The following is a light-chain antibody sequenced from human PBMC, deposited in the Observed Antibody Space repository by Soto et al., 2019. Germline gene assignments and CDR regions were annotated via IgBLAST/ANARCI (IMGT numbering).Light chain of an antibody. CDR1: QSVSTY. V-gene: IGKV3-11*01. Sequence: EIVLTQSPATLSLSPGERATLSCRASQSVSTYLAWYQQKPGQAPRLLIYDASSRATGIPARCTGSGSGTDFTLTITSLEPEDFAVYYGQQRTTWPLTFGGGTKVEIK. CDR2: DAS. J-gene: IGKJ4*01. CDR3: QQRTTWPLT.